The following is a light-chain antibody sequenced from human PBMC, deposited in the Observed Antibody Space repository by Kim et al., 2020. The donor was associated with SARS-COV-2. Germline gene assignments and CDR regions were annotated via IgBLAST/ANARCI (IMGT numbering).Light chain of an antibody. V-gene: IGKV1-9*01. CDR1: QGIRSY. CDR2: DAS. Sequence: ESVGDTVTITCRASQGIRSYLAWYQQKPGKAPEVLIYDASTLQSGVPSRFSGSGSGTQFTLTISSLQPEDFATYYCLHLHSYPLTFGGGTKVDIK. CDR3: LHLHSYPLT. J-gene: IGKJ4*01.